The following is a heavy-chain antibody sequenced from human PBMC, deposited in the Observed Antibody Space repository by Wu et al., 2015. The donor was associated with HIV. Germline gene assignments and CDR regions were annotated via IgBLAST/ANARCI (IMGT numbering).Heavy chain of an antibody. V-gene: IGHV1-18*01. J-gene: IGHJ6*03. CDR3: ALIPAAMSGFYYYVDV. CDR2: ISGFNGHT. D-gene: IGHD2-2*01. CDR1: GYIFTKYG. Sequence: QIQLVQSGPEVRKPGASVKVSCKASGYIFTKYGISWVRHAPGQGLEWMGWISGFNGHTNYAQRVQGRVTLTTDTSTSTAYMEVTSLTSDDTAVYYCALIPAAMSGFYYYVDVWGKGTTVTVSS.